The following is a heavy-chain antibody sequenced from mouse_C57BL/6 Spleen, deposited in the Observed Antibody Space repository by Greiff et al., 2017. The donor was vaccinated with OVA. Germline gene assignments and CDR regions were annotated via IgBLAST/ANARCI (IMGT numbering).Heavy chain of an antibody. D-gene: IGHD2-2*01. J-gene: IGHJ4*01. CDR3: ATGGYDEDYYAMDY. Sequence: QVQLQQPGAELVRPGSSVKLSCKASGYTFTSYWMHWVKQRPIQGLEWIGNIDPSDSETHYNQKFKDKATLTVDKSSSTAYMQLSSLTSEDSAVYYCATGGYDEDYYAMDYWGQGTSVTVSS. V-gene: IGHV1-52*01. CDR1: GYTFTSYW. CDR2: IDPSDSET.